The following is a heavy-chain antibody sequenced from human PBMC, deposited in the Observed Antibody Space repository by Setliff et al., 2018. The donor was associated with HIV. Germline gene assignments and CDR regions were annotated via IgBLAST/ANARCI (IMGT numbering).Heavy chain of an antibody. CDR2: ISTGVHFI. V-gene: IGHV3-21*01. CDR1: GFTFSDCT. Sequence: GGSLRLSCAASGFTFSDCTMNWVRQAQGKGLEWVSSISTGVHFIYYADSVKGRFTISRDNAKKSVYLQMHSLRGDDTDVYYCAKDYLSRRVVAATPPHTEYWRQAPLGIFSS. J-gene: IGHJ4*02. D-gene: IGHD2-15*01. CDR3: AKDYLSRRVVAATPPHTEY.